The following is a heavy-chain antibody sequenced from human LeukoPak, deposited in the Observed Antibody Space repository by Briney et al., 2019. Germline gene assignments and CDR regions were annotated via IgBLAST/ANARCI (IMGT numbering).Heavy chain of an antibody. CDR3: ARHPGRLFDY. CDR1: GGSISSSSFY. V-gene: IGHV4-39*01. J-gene: IGHJ4*02. CDR2: IYYSGNT. Sequence: SETLSLTCTVSGGSISSSSFYWGWIRRHPGKGLEWIGSIYYSGNTYYNPSLKSRVSISVDTSKNQFSLKLSSVTAADTAVYYCARHPGRLFDYWGQGTLVTVSS.